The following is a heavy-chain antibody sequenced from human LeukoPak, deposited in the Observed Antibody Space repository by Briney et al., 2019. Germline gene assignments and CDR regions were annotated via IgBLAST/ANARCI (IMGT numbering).Heavy chain of an antibody. CDR3: ARGGYYFDS. J-gene: IGHJ4*02. D-gene: IGHD3-16*01. Sequence: GGSLRLSCAASGFTFSSYWMHWVRQAPGKGLVWVSRINSDGNSASYADSVKGRFTVSRDNAKNTLYLQMNSLRAEDTAVYYRARGGYYFDSWGQGTLVTVSS. V-gene: IGHV3-74*01. CDR1: GFTFSSYW. CDR2: INSDGNSA.